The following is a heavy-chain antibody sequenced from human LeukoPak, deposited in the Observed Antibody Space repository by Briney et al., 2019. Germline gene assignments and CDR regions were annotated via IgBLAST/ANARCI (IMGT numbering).Heavy chain of an antibody. D-gene: IGHD2-15*01. CDR3: AREVVAAVYFCDY. CDR1: GFTFSAYS. Sequence: PGGSLRLSCVASGFTFSAYSMNWVRQAPGKGLEWVSVIGDGGGSTYYADSVKGRFTISRDNSKNTLYLHMNSLRAEDTAVYFCAREVVAAVYFCDYWGQGTLVTVSS. CDR2: IGDGGGST. J-gene: IGHJ4*02. V-gene: IGHV3-23*01.